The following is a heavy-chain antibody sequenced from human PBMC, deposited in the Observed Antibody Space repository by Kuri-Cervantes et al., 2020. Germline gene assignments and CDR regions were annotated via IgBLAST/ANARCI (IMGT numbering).Heavy chain of an antibody. CDR1: GYTFTSYY. D-gene: IGHD3-16*01. CDR2: INPSGGST. Sequence: ASVKVSCKASGYTFTSYYMHWVRQAPGQGLEWMGIINPSGGSTSYAQKFQGRVTMTRDTSTSTAYMELSSLRSEDTAVYYCASRGKDAFDIWGKGQWSPSPQ. J-gene: IGHJ3*02. V-gene: IGHV1-46*01. CDR3: ASRGKDAFDI.